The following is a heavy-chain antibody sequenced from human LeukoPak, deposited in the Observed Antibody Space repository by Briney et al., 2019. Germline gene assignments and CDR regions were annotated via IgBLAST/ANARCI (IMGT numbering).Heavy chain of an antibody. CDR3: AKGTYDSTPFDY. D-gene: IGHD3-16*01. V-gene: IGHV3-23*01. J-gene: IGHJ4*02. CDR2: INDSNDNT. Sequence: PGGSLRLSCAASGFXFSSYAITWVRQAPGKGREWVSTINDSNDNTYSADSVKGRFTISRDNSKNTLYLQMNNLRAEDTAVYYCAKGTYDSTPFDYWGQGTLVTVSS. CDR1: GFXFSSYA.